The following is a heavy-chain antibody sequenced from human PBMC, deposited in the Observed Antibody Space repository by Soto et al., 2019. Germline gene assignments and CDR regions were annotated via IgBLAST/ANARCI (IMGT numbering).Heavy chain of an antibody. CDR3: VRGFGRFTY. J-gene: IGHJ4*02. V-gene: IGHV3-48*03. D-gene: IGHD3-10*01. CDR2: IDGSGTTK. CDR1: GFTFNDFE. Sequence: EVQLLESGGGLVQPGGSLRLSCGVSGFTFNDFEMNWVRQAPGKGLEWLAYIDGSGTTKKYADSVRGRFTISRDNPNNSLFLQMSSLSAADTTIYYCVRGFGRFTYWGQGSLVSVSS.